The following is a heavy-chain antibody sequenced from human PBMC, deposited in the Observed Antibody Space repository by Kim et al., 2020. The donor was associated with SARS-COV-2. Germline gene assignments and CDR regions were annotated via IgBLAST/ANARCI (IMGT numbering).Heavy chain of an antibody. V-gene: IGHV3-30*04. Sequence: GGSLRLSCAASGFTFSSYAMHWVRQAPGKGLEWVALISYDGSNKYYADSVKGRFTISRDNSKNTLYLQMNSLRAEDTAVYYCARTGYSSGFGYWGQGTQVTVSS. D-gene: IGHD6-19*01. J-gene: IGHJ4*02. CDR1: GFTFSSYA. CDR3: ARTGYSSGFGY. CDR2: ISYDGSNK.